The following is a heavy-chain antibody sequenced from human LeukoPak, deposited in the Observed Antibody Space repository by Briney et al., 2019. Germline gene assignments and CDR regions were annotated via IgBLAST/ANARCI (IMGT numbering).Heavy chain of an antibody. J-gene: IGHJ4*02. V-gene: IGHV3-74*01. CDR2: INNDGSST. CDR1: GFTFSNYW. D-gene: IGHD3-22*01. CDR3: ARDLRYYYDSSGYYFDY. Sequence: PGGSLRLSCAASGFTFSNYWMHWVRQAPGKGLVWVSRINNDGSSTIYADSVKGRFTISRDNAKNTLYLQMNSLRAEDTAVYYCARDLRYYYDSSGYYFDYWGQGSPGHRLL.